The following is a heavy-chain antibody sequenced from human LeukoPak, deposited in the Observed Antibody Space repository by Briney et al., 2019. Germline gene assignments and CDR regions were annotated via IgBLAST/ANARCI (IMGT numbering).Heavy chain of an antibody. CDR3: ATSKVGAALDAFDI. D-gene: IGHD1-26*01. CDR1: SGSISSGGYS. J-gene: IGHJ3*02. V-gene: IGHV4-30-2*01. CDR2: ICHSGST. Sequence: SETLSLTCAVSSGSISSGGYSWSWIRQPPGKGLEWIGYICHSGSTYYNPSLKSRVTISVDRSKNQFSLKLSSVTAADTAVYYCATSKVGAALDAFDIWGQGTMVTVSS.